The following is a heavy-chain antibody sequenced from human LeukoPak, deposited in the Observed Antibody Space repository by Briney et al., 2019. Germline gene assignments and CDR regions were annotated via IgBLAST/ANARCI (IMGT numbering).Heavy chain of an antibody. CDR3: ARGGASRFDY. Sequence: RGSLRLSCAASGFTFSTCWMSWVRQAPGKGLEWVASINQGGGEKYYVDSVKGRFTISRDDAKNSLYLQMNSLRAEDTAVYYCARGGASRFDYWGQGTLVTVSS. CDR1: GFTFSTCW. J-gene: IGHJ4*02. CDR2: INQGGGEK. D-gene: IGHD4/OR15-4a*01. V-gene: IGHV3-7*04.